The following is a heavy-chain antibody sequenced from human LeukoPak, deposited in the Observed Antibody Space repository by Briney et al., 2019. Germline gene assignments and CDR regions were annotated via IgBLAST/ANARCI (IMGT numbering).Heavy chain of an antibody. CDR2: ISRHNGNT. J-gene: IGHJ4*02. V-gene: IGHV1-18*01. CDR3: ARHYLGSGSEDY. D-gene: IGHD3-10*01. Sequence: ASVKVSCKASGYSFSSFGITWVRQAPGQGLEWMGWISRHNGNTDYAQRFRGRVTLTIDTSTTTADMEVRDLIPDDTAVYYCARHYLGSGSEDYWGQGTLGSVSS. CDR1: GYSFSSFG.